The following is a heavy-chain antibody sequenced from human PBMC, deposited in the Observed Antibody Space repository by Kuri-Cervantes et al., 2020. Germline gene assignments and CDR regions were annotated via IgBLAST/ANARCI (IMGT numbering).Heavy chain of an antibody. CDR3: ARDLMVRGVTGENFDY. CDR2: IWYDGSNK. V-gene: IGHV3-33*01. J-gene: IGHJ4*02. Sequence: GESLKISCAASGFTFSSYGMHWVRQAPGKGLEWVAVIWYDGSNKYYADSVKGRFTISRDNSKNTLYLQMNSLGAEDTAVYYCARDLMVRGVTGENFDYWGQGTLVTVSS. CDR1: GFTFSSYG. D-gene: IGHD3-10*01.